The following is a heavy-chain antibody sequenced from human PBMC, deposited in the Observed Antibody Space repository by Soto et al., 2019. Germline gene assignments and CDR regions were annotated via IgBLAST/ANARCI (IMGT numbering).Heavy chain of an antibody. J-gene: IGHJ5*02. D-gene: IGHD6-13*01. V-gene: IGHV1-2*02. Sequence: ASVKVSCKASGYTFTGYYMHWVRQAPGQGLEWMGWINPNSGGTNYAQKFQGRVTMSRDTSISTAYMELSRLRSDDTAVYYCARAIAAAGTYYNNWFDPWGQGTLVTVSP. CDR2: INPNSGGT. CDR1: GYTFTGYY. CDR3: ARAIAAAGTYYNNWFDP.